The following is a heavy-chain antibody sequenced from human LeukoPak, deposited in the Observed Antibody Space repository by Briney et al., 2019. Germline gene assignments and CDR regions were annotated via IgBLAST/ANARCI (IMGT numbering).Heavy chain of an antibody. CDR3: AKDPMTSVTTTAY. CDR1: GGSFSGHY. Sequence: SETLSLTCAVYGGSFSGHYWSWIRQPPGKGLEWIGEINHSGSTNYDPSLKSRVTISVDTSKNQFSLKLSSVTAADTAVYYCAKDPMTSVTTTAYWGQGTLITVSS. J-gene: IGHJ4*02. CDR2: INHSGST. V-gene: IGHV4-34*01. D-gene: IGHD4-17*01.